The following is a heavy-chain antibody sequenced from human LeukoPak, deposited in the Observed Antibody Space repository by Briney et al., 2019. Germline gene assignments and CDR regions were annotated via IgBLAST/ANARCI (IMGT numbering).Heavy chain of an antibody. J-gene: IGHJ5*02. CDR3: AKDVHIGHGSGWPDP. CDR2: ITWQGLST. V-gene: IGHV3-43D*03. CDR1: GFLFGEYG. Sequence: WGSLRLSCAASGFLFGEYGMRRVRQAPGRGLEWVSHITWQGLSTYYADSVKGRFTISRDNSERFLYLELNSLRPEDAALYYCAKDVHIGHGSGWPDPWGQGTLVTVSS. D-gene: IGHD6-19*01.